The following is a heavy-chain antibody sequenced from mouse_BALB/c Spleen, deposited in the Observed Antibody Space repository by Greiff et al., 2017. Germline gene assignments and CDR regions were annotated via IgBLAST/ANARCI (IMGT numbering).Heavy chain of an antibody. V-gene: IGHV10-1*02. CDR1: GFTFNTYA. Sequence: EVQLQQSGGGLVQPKGSLKLSCAASGFTFNTYAMNWVRQAPGKGLEWVARIRSKSNNYATYYADSVKDRFTISRDDSQSMLYLQMNNLKTEDTAMYYCVNYYRSAWFAYWGQGTLVTVSA. J-gene: IGHJ3*01. CDR3: VNYYRSAWFAY. D-gene: IGHD2-14*01. CDR2: IRSKSNNYAT.